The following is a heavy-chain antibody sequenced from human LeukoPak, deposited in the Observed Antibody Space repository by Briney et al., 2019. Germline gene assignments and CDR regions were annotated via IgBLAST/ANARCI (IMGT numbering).Heavy chain of an antibody. J-gene: IGHJ5*02. CDR2: INPARNT. CDR1: GFSFPNYT. CDR3: ARMYSSSSWFDP. V-gene: IGHV3-23*01. Sequence: PGGSLRLSCAASGFSFPNYTMAWVRQAPGKGLEWVSTINPARNTYYADSVKGRFTISRDNSKDTLYLQMNSLRAEDTAVYYCARMYSSSSWFDPWGQGTLVTVSS. D-gene: IGHD6-6*01.